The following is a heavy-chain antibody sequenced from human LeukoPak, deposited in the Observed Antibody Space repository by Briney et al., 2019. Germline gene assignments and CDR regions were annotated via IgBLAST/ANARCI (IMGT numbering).Heavy chain of an antibody. Sequence: GGSLRLSCAASGFTFSNYWMSWVRQAPGKGLEWVANIKEDGSEKYYVDSVKGRFTISRDNARNSLYLQMNSLRAEDTAVYYCASGRQLGYWGQGTMVSVSS. CDR1: GFTFSNYW. V-gene: IGHV3-7*01. D-gene: IGHD6-13*01. CDR3: ASGRQLGY. CDR2: IKEDGSEK. J-gene: IGHJ4*02.